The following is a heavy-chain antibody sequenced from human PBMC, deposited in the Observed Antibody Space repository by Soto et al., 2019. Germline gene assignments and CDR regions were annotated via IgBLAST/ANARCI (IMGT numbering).Heavy chain of an antibody. CDR1: GGSVSSESYY. Sequence: PSETLSLTCSVSGGSVSSESYYWSWIRQTPGKGLEWIGNVENSGSTKYNLSLKSRVTISVDTSKNQFSLKLSSVTGADTAVYYCARERGDSHWIDPWGQGTLVTVSS. CDR3: ARERGDSHWIDP. J-gene: IGHJ5*02. D-gene: IGHD2-21*01. V-gene: IGHV4-61*01. CDR2: VENSGST.